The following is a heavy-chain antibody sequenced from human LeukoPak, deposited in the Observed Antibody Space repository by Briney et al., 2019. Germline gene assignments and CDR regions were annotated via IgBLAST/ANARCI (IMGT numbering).Heavy chain of an antibody. V-gene: IGHV4-59*08. CDR3: ARGMTTVTH. Sequence: SETLSLTCTVSGASINSYYWSWIRQPPGKGLEWLGYIYYSGITNYNPSLKSRVTISVDTSRNQCSLKLSSVTAADTAVYYCARGMTTVTHWGQGTLVTVSS. CDR1: GASINSYY. D-gene: IGHD4-11*01. J-gene: IGHJ4*02. CDR2: IYYSGIT.